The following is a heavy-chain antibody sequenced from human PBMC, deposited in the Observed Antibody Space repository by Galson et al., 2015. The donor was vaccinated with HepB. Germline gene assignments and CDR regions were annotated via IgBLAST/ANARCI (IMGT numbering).Heavy chain of an antibody. CDR1: GFTFSSYA. CDR2: ISGSGGST. J-gene: IGHJ3*02. CDR3: AKVNYYDSSGYYADAFDI. D-gene: IGHD3-22*01. Sequence: SLRLSCAASGFTFSSYAMSWVRQAPGKGLEWVSAISGSGGSTYYADSVKGRFTISRDNSKNTLYLQMNSLRAEDTAVYYCAKVNYYDSSGYYADAFDIWGQGTMVTVSS. V-gene: IGHV3-23*01.